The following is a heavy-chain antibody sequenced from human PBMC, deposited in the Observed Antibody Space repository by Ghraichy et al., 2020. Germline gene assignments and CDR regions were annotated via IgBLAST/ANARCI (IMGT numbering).Heavy chain of an antibody. CDR1: GGSISSSSYY. V-gene: IGHV4-39*01. J-gene: IGHJ4*02. D-gene: IGHD1-26*01. Sequence: SETLSLTCTVSGGSISSSSYYCGWIRQPPGKGLEWIGSIYYSGSTYYNPSLKSRVTISVDTSKNQFSLKLSSVTAADTAVYYCGFFGSRSSFDYWGQGTLVTVSS. CDR3: GFFGSRSSFDY. CDR2: IYYSGST.